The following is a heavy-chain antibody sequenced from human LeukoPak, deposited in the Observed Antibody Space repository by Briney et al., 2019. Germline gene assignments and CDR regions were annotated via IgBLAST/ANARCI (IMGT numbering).Heavy chain of an antibody. J-gene: IGHJ4*02. CDR1: GFTFSSYW. D-gene: IGHD5-18*01. Sequence: GGSLRLSCAASGFTFSSYWMSWVRQAPGKGLEWVANIKQDGIEKYYVDSVKGRFTISRDNAKNSLYLQMNSLRAEDTAVYYCAREKDTRQLYYFDYWGQGTLVTVSS. CDR2: IKQDGIEK. CDR3: AREKDTRQLYYFDY. V-gene: IGHV3-7*01.